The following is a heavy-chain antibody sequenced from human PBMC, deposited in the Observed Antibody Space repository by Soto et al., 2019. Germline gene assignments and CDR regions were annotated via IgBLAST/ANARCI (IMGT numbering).Heavy chain of an antibody. CDR2: IIPILGIA. J-gene: IGHJ3*02. Sequence: SVKVSCKASGGTFSSYTISWARQAPRQGLEWMGRIIPILGIANYAQKFQGRVTITADKSTSTAYMELSSLRSEDTAVYYCARDREAAAGSDAAFDIWGQGTMVTVSS. CDR3: ARDREAAAGSDAAFDI. D-gene: IGHD6-13*01. V-gene: IGHV1-69*04. CDR1: GGTFSSYT.